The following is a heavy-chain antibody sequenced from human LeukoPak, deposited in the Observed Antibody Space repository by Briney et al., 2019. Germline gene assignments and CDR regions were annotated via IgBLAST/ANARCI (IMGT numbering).Heavy chain of an antibody. J-gene: IGHJ6*02. D-gene: IGHD5-12*01. V-gene: IGHV1-18*01. CDR3: ARVAYGGYVAYYYYGMDV. CDR1: GYTFTSYG. Sequence: ASVKVSCKASGYTFTSYGISWVRQAPAQGLEWMGWISAYNGNTNYAQKLQGRVTMTTDTSTSTAYMELRSLRSDDTAVYYCARVAYGGYVAYYYYGMDVWGQGTTVTVSS. CDR2: ISAYNGNT.